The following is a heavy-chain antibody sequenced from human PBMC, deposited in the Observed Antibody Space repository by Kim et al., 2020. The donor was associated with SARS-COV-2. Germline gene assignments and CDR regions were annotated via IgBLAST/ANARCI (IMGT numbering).Heavy chain of an antibody. CDR3: ARDFQGVRGPRGFDY. Sequence: PSLKSRVTISVDTSKNQFSLRLSSVTAADTAVYYCARDFQGVRGPRGFDYWGQGTLVTVSS. D-gene: IGHD3-10*01. V-gene: IGHV4-39*07. J-gene: IGHJ4*02.